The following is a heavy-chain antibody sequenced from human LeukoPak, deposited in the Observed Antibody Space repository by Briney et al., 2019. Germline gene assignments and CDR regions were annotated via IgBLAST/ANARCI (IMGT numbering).Heavy chain of an antibody. V-gene: IGHV4-39*07. CDR3: ARVLIWFGQLQNWFDP. CDR2: IYHTGPT. CDR1: GGSMTNNTFY. J-gene: IGHJ5*02. Sequence: PSETLSLTCTVSGGSMTNNTFYWGWIRQPPGKGLEWIGSIYHTGPTYYNPSLKSRVTISVYTSKNQFSLKLSSVTAADTAVYYCARVLIWFGQLQNWFDPWGPGTLVTVSS. D-gene: IGHD3-10*01.